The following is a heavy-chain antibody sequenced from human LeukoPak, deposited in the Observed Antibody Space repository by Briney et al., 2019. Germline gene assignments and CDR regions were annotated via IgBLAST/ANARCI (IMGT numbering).Heavy chain of an antibody. J-gene: IGHJ4*01. Sequence: SETLSLTCSVSGGSIRSGSYYWTWIRQPAGQGLELIGRIYTSGTTHYNPSLKIRVTVTVDTSKNQFSLKLPSVAAADTAVYYCARWFSSSTGDRFDSWGHGTLVTVSS. CDR1: GGSIRSGSYY. CDR2: IYTSGTT. D-gene: IGHD6-19*01. CDR3: ARWFSSSTGDRFDS. V-gene: IGHV4-61*02.